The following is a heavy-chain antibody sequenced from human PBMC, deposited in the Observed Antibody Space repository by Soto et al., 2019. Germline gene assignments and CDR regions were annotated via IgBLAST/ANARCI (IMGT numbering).Heavy chain of an antibody. CDR3: ARDVVAGTMWFDP. Sequence: SVKVSCKASGGTFSSYTISWVRQAPGQGLEWMGGIIPIFGTANYAQKFQGRVTITADESTSTAYMELSSLRSEDTAVYYCARDVVAGTMWFDPWGQGTLVTVSS. CDR2: IIPIFGTA. D-gene: IGHD6-19*01. CDR1: GGTFSSYT. V-gene: IGHV1-69*13. J-gene: IGHJ5*02.